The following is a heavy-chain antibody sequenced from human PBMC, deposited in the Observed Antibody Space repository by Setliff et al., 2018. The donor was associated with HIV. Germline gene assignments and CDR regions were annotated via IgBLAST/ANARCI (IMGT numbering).Heavy chain of an antibody. CDR3: AKVDDGQCNTFNCRDFDY. CDR1: GLTLSTYS. Sequence: GGSLRLSCAASGLTLSTYSMSWVRQAPGKGLQWVSAIDPTGTYTYYADAVKGRFTISRDNFRNTLSLQMNSLTAEDSAIYYCAKVDDGQCNTFNCRDFDYLVRGPLVTVAS. D-gene: IGHD1-1*01. CDR2: IDPTGTYT. V-gene: IGHV3-23*05. J-gene: IGHJ4*02.